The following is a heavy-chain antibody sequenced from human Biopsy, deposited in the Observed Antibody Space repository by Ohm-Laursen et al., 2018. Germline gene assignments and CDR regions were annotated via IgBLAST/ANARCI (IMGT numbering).Heavy chain of an antibody. V-gene: IGHV3-30*02. D-gene: IGHD5-18*01. CDR1: GFTFNNYG. J-gene: IGHJ4*02. CDR2: IFYDGSNT. Sequence: SLRLSCAASGFTFNNYGMQWVRQAPGKGLEWVAFIFYDGSNTYYADSVKGRFTISRDNSRDTLYLQMSSLRAEDTAVYYCAKDRYNYTPIGGFSMNVWGQGTLVIVSS. CDR3: AKDRYNYTPIGGFSMNV.